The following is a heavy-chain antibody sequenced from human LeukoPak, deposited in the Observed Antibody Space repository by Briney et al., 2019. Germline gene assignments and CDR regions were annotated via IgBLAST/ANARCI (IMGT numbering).Heavy chain of an antibody. CDR3: AKDMWAAADYYYYMDV. CDR2: ISSSSSTI. D-gene: IGHD6-13*01. V-gene: IGHV3-48*04. Sequence: GGSLRLSCAASGFTFSSYSMNWVRQAPGKGLEWVSYISSSSSTIYYADSVKGRFTISRDNSKNSLYLQMNSLRTEDTALYYCAKDMWAAADYYYYMDVWGKGTTVTVSS. J-gene: IGHJ6*03. CDR1: GFTFSSYS.